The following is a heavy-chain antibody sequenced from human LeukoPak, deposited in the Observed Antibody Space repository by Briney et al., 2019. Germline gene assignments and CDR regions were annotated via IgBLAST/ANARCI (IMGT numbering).Heavy chain of an antibody. CDR1: GYSFTSYG. Sequence: SSVKVSCKASGYSFTSYGIRWVRLAPPQGLAWVGWISVYHGNTNYAQKIQGRVTMTTDTFTSTAYMELWGLRSDYTAVYYCARDSCVEQWLVRSGYYFDYWGQGTLVTVSS. V-gene: IGHV1-18*01. J-gene: IGHJ4*02. CDR3: ARDSCVEQWLVRSGYYFDY. D-gene: IGHD6-19*01. CDR2: ISVYHGNT.